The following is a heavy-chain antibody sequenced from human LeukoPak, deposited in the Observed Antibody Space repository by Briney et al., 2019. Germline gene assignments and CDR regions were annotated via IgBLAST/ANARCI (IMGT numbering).Heavy chain of an antibody. CDR3: AKKAAAGIAHFDY. J-gene: IGHJ4*02. CDR1: GFTFSSYG. D-gene: IGHD6-13*01. CDR2: IRYDGSNK. V-gene: IGHV3-30*02. Sequence: PGGSLRLSCAASGFTFSSYGMHWVRQAPGKGLEWVAFIRYDGSNKYYADSVKGRFTISRDNSKNTLYLQMNSLRAEDTALYYCAKKAAAGIAHFDYWGQGTLVTVSS.